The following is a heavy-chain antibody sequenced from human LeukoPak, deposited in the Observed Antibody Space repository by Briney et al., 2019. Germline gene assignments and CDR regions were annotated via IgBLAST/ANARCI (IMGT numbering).Heavy chain of an antibody. D-gene: IGHD3-10*01. CDR3: AREVYPAMVRGVIPGGAFDY. CDR1: GGTFSSYT. J-gene: IGHJ4*02. CDR2: IIPIFGTA. V-gene: IGHV1-69*01. Sequence: KPGSSVKGSCKASGGTFSSYTISWVRQGPGQRLEWMGGIIPIFGTANYAQKFQGRVTITADESTSTAYMELSSLRSEDTAVYYCAREVYPAMVRGVIPGGAFDYWGQGTLVTVSS.